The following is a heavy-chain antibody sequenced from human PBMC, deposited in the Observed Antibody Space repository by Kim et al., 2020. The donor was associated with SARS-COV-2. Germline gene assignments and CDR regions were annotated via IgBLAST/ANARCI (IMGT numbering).Heavy chain of an antibody. V-gene: IGHV1-2*06. Sequence: ASVKVSCKASGYTFTGYYMHWVRQAPGQGLEWMGRINPNSGGTNYAQKFQGRVTMTRDTSISTAYMELSRLRSDDTAVYYCARDHEYCSGGSCYSYWGQGTLVTVSS. CDR2: INPNSGGT. CDR3: ARDHEYCSGGSCYSY. CDR1: GYTFTGYY. D-gene: IGHD2-15*01. J-gene: IGHJ4*02.